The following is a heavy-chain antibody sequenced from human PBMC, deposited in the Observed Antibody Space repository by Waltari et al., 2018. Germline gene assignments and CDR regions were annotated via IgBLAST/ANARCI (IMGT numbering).Heavy chain of an antibody. V-gene: IGHV3-11*04. J-gene: IGHJ3*02. CDR1: GGSISSYY. CDR3: ARGEATMIVVVITVDDAFDI. D-gene: IGHD3-22*01. CDR2: ISSSSSTI. Sequence: QVQLQESGPGLVKPSETLSLTCTVSGGSISSYYWSWIRQPPGKGLEWVSYISSSSSTIYYADSVKGRFTISRDNAKNSLYLQMNSLRAEDTAVYYCARGEATMIVVVITVDDAFDIWGQGTMVTVSS.